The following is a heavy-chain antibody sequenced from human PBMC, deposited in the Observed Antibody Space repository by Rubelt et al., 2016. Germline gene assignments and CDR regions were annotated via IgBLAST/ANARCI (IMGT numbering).Heavy chain of an antibody. J-gene: IGHJ4*02. V-gene: IGHV1-2*02. CDR1: GGTFSSYA. D-gene: IGHD5-12*01. CDR2: INPNSGGT. CDR3: ARGNSGYDYGLDY. Sequence: QVQLVQSGAEVKKPGASVKVSCKASGGTFSSYAISWVRQAPGQGLEWMGWINPNSGGTNYAQKFQGRVTMTRETSVSTAYMGLSRLTSDDTAVYYCARGNSGYDYGLDYWGQGTLVTVSS.